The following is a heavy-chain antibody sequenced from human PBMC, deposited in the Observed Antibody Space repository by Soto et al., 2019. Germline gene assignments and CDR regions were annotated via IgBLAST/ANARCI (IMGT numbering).Heavy chain of an antibody. CDR3: ARVQYSSSSRGSFDY. CDR2: IWYDGSNK. J-gene: IGHJ4*02. D-gene: IGHD6-6*01. Sequence: GGSLRLSCAASGFTFSSYGMHWVRQAPGKGLEWVAVIWYDGSNKYYADSVKGRFTISRDNSKNTLYLQMNSLRAEDTAVYYCARVQYSSSSRGSFDYWGQGTLVTVSS. V-gene: IGHV3-33*01. CDR1: GFTFSSYG.